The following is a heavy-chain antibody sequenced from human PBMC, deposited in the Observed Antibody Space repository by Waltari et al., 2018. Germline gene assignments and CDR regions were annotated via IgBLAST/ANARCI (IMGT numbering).Heavy chain of an antibody. CDR2: IYYSGST. D-gene: IGHD6-19*01. J-gene: IGHJ4*02. V-gene: IGHV4-59*08. CDR3: ARSGAETVAGDY. CDR1: GGSISSYY. Sequence: QVQLQESGPGLVKPSETLSLTCTVSGGSISSYYWSWIRQPPGKGLEWIGYIYYSGSTNYNPSLKSRVTISVDTSKNQFSLKLSSVTAADTAVYYCARSGAETVAGDYWGQGTLVTVSS.